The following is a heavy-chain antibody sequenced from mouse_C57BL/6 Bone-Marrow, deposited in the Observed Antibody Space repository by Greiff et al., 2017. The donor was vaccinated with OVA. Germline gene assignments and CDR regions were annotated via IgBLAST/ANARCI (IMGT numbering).Heavy chain of an antibody. J-gene: IGHJ1*03. Sequence: QVHVKQPGAELVKPGASVKMSCKASGYTFTSYWIHWVKQRPGQGLEWIGDIYPGSGSTNYNEKFKSKATLTVDTYSSTAYMQLNSLTSEDSADYYYARAGYDYDGGYFDVWGTGTTVTVSS. V-gene: IGHV1-55*01. CDR3: ARAGYDYDGGYFDV. CDR2: IYPGSGST. D-gene: IGHD2-4*01. CDR1: GYTFTSYW.